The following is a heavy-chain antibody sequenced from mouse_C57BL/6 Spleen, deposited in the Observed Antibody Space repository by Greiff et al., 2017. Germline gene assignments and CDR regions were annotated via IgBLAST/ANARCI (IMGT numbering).Heavy chain of an antibody. CDR3: ARKSEYDGLAY. J-gene: IGHJ3*01. CDR2: INPNNGGT. Sequence: EVQLQQSGPELVKPGASVKISCKASGYTFTDYYMNWVKQSHGKSLEWIGDINPNNGGTSYNQKFKGKATLTVDKSSSTAYMELRSLTSEDSAVYYGARKSEYDGLAYWGQGTLVTVAA. V-gene: IGHV1-26*01. D-gene: IGHD2-14*01. CDR1: GYTFTDYY.